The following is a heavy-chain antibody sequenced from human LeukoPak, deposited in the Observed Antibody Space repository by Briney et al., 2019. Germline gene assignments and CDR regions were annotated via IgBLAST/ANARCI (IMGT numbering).Heavy chain of an antibody. V-gene: IGHV5-51*01. CDR2: IYPGDSDT. CDR1: GYSFTSYW. D-gene: IGHD4-17*01. J-gene: IGHJ4*02. Sequence: GESLKISCKGSGYSFTSYWIGWVRQMPGKGLEWMGVIYPGDSDTRYSPSFQGQVTISADKSISTAYLQWSSLKASDTAMYYCARHLGATVNTLYYFDYWGQGTLVTVSS. CDR3: ARHLGATVNTLYYFDY.